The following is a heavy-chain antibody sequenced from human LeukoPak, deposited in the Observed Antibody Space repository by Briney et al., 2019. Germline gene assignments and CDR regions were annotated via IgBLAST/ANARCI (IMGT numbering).Heavy chain of an antibody. CDR1: GFTFSSYG. D-gene: IGHD4-17*01. CDR2: IRYDGSNK. J-gene: IGHJ4*02. V-gene: IGHV3-30*02. CDR3: ARHTHDYGDYSMDY. Sequence: GGSLRLSCAASGFTFSSYGMHWVRQAPGKGLEWVAFIRYDGSNKYYADSVKGRFTISRDNSKNTLYLQMNSLRAEDTAVYYCARHTHDYGDYSMDYWGQGTLVTVSS.